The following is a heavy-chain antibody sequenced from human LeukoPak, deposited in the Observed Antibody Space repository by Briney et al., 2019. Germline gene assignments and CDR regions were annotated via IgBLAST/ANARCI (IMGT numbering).Heavy chain of an antibody. D-gene: IGHD1-1*01. J-gene: IGHJ4*02. Sequence: SETLSLTCAVYGGAFSGYYWSWIRQSPGKGLEWIGEINYSGSTDYNPSLKSRVTISLDTSKIQFYLKLSSVTAADTAVYYCASTLTTGTSSSDYWGQGTLVTVSS. V-gene: IGHV4-34*01. CDR1: GGAFSGYY. CDR2: INYSGST. CDR3: ASTLTTGTSSSDY.